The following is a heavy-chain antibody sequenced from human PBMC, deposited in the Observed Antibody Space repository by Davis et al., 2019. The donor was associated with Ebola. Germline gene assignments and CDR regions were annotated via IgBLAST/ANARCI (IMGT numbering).Heavy chain of an antibody. D-gene: IGHD2-2*01. CDR2: IYYSGST. Sequence: SETLSLTCTVSGGSISSSSYYWGWIRQPPGKGLEWIGSIYYSGSTYYNPSLKSRVTISVDTSKNQFSLKLSSVTAADTAVYYCARISAQLVDYWGQGTLVTVSS. CDR1: GGSISSSSYY. J-gene: IGHJ4*02. V-gene: IGHV4-39*01. CDR3: ARISAQLVDY.